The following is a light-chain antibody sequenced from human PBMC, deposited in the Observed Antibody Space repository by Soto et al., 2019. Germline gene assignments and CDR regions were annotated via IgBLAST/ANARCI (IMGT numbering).Light chain of an antibody. CDR2: GAY. J-gene: IGKJ1*01. V-gene: IGKV3-20*01. CDR3: QQYNNWPRK. Sequence: VVLTHSPGTLSLSSWERATLSCRASQSVINSYLAWYQQKPGQAPRLLLYGAYNRATGIPDRFSGSGSGTEFTLTISSLQSEDFAVYYCQQYNNWPRKFGQGTKVDIK. CDR1: QSVINSY.